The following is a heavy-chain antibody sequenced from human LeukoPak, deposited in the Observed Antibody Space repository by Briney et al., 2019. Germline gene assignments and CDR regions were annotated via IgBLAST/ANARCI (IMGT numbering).Heavy chain of an antibody. Sequence: GGSLRLSCGASGFTFSSLEMTWVRQAPGKGPEWVSYISSSGSTIYYADSVKGRFTISRDNAKKSLYLQMNSLRVEDTAIYHCARGRFGLDWGQGTLVTVSS. J-gene: IGHJ4*02. CDR1: GFTFSSLE. CDR3: ARGRFGLD. V-gene: IGHV3-48*03. CDR2: ISSSGSTI. D-gene: IGHD3-10*01.